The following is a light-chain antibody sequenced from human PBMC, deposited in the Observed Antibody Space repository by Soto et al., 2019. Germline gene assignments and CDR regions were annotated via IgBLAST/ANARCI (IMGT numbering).Light chain of an antibody. CDR3: LQGTHWPRT. J-gene: IGKJ1*01. CDR1: QSLIHSDGSTY. Sequence: DVVMTQSPLSLPVTLGQPASISCRSSQSLIHSDGSTYLSWCQQRPGQSPRRLIYEVSDRDSGVPARFSGSGSGTDFTLKISRVEAEDVGVYYCLQGTHWPRTFGQGTEVEIK. CDR2: EVS. V-gene: IGKV2-30*02.